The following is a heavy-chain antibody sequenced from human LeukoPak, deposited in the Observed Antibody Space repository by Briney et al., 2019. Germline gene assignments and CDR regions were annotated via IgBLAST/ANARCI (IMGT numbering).Heavy chain of an antibody. Sequence: SVKVSCKASGYTFTGYYMHWVRQAPGQGLEWMGRIIPIFGTANYAQKFQGRVTITTDESTSTAYMELSSLRSEDTAVYYCASAPLSCCSGGSCYSCWFDPWGQGTLVTVSS. J-gene: IGHJ5*02. CDR2: IIPIFGTA. CDR3: ASAPLSCCSGGSCYSCWFDP. CDR1: GYTFTGYY. V-gene: IGHV1-69*05. D-gene: IGHD2-15*01.